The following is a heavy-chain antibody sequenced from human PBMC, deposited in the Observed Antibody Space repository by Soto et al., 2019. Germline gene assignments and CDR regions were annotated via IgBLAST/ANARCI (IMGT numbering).Heavy chain of an antibody. CDR3: IKASTVTGVGGYR. CDR1: GFAFSSYW. D-gene: IGHD6-19*01. CDR2: ISSDGRNT. V-gene: IGHV3-74*03. Sequence: EVQLVESGGGLVQPGGSLRLSCAASGFAFSSYWMQWVRQPPGKGPVWVSRISSDGRNTTYADLVKGRFTISRDNAKNTLHLQMTSLTDDDTAVYYCIKASTVTGVGGYRWGQGTLVTVSS. J-gene: IGHJ5*02.